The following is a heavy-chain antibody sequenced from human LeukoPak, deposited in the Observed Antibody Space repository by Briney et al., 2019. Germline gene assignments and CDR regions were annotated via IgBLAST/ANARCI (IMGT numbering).Heavy chain of an antibody. D-gene: IGHD3-22*01. CDR1: GFTFSSYG. V-gene: IGHV3-30*18. CDR3: ANGYYYDSSGYYNRDYYYYMDV. J-gene: IGHJ6*03. CDR2: ISNDGSNK. Sequence: GGSLRLSCAASGFTFSSYGMHWVRQAPGKGLEWVSFISNDGSNKYYADSVKGRFTISRDNSKNTMYLQMNSLRAEDTAVYYCANGYYYDSSGYYNRDYYYYMDVWGKGTTVTVSS.